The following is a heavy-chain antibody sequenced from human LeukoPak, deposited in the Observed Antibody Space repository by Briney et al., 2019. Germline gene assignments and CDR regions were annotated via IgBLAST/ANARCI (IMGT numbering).Heavy chain of an antibody. CDR2: ISGSGGST. Sequence: GGSLRLSCAASGFTFSSYAMSWVRQAPGKGLEWVSAISGSGGSTYYADSVKGRFTISRDNSKNTLYLQMNSLRAEDTAVYYCAKEQLDYYGDDESFDYWGQGTLVTVSS. CDR3: AKEQLDYYGDDESFDY. CDR1: GFTFSSYA. V-gene: IGHV3-23*01. J-gene: IGHJ4*02. D-gene: IGHD4-17*01.